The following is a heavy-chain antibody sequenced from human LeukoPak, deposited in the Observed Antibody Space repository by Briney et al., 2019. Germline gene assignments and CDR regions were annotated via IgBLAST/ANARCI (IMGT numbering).Heavy chain of an antibody. V-gene: IGHV3-21*01. CDR3: ARFIAAAFYFDY. CDR2: ISSSSSYI. Sequence: GGSLRLSCAASGFTFSSYSMNWVRQAPGKGLEWVSSISSSSSYIYYADSVKGRFTISRDNDKNSLYLQMNSLRAEDTAVYYCARFIAAAFYFDYWGQGTLVTVSS. CDR1: GFTFSSYS. D-gene: IGHD6-13*01. J-gene: IGHJ4*02.